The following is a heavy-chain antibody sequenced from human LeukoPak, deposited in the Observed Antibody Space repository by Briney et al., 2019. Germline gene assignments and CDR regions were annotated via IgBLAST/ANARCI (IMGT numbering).Heavy chain of an antibody. D-gene: IGHD3-9*01. Sequence: SETLSLTCTVSGGSVSSNNYYWGWIRQPPGKGLEWIGSIYYSGSPYYNPSLKSRVTISVDTSKNQFSLRLRSVTAADTAVYYCATWRTAKTGFDYWGQGTLVTVSS. V-gene: IGHV4-39*01. CDR3: ATWRTAKTGFDY. CDR1: GGSVSSNNYY. CDR2: IYYSGSP. J-gene: IGHJ4*02.